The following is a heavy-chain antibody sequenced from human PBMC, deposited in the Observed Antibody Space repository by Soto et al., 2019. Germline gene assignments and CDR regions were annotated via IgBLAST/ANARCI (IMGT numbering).Heavy chain of an antibody. CDR2: IWYDGSNK. CDR3: ARVKEGGYSDAFDI. CDR1: GFTFSSYG. Sequence: SGFTFSSYGMHWVRQAPGKGLEWVAVIWYDGSNKYYADSVKGRFTISRDNSKNTLYLQMNSLRAEDTAVYYCARVKEGGYSDAFDIWGQGTMVTVSS. D-gene: IGHD2-21*02. V-gene: IGHV3-33*01. J-gene: IGHJ3*02.